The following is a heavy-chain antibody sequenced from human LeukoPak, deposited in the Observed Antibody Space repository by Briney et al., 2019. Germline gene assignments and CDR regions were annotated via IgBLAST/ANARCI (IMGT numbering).Heavy chain of an antibody. CDR2: MNPNSGNT. D-gene: IGHD4-23*01. CDR3: ARTDYGGNSWYFDY. Sequence: ASVKVSCKASGYTFTSYDINWVRQATGQGLEWMGWMNPNSGNTGYAQKFQGRVTITRNTSISTAYMELSSLRSEDTAVYYCARTDYGGNSWYFDYWGQGTLVTVSS. CDR1: GYTFTSYD. J-gene: IGHJ4*02. V-gene: IGHV1-8*03.